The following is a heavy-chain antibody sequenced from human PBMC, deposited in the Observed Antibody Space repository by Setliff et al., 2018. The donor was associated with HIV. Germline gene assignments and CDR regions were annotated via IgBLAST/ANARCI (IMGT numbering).Heavy chain of an antibody. D-gene: IGHD6-19*01. V-gene: IGHV3-7*01. Sequence: GESQKISCAASGFTFSTYWMIWVRQAPGKGLEWVAKIKQDGSEEYYVDSVKGRFTISRDNAKNSVYLQMNSLRVEDTAMYYCTKDHLSGWASDCWGQGTLVTVS. CDR1: GFTFSTYW. J-gene: IGHJ4*02. CDR2: IKQDGSEE. CDR3: TKDHLSGWASDC.